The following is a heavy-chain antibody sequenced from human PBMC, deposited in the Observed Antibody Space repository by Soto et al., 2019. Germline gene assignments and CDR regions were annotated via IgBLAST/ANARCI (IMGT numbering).Heavy chain of an antibody. CDR3: ARDRAIVGETTFDY. Sequence: QVQLVQSGAEVKKPGASVKVPCKASGYTFTTYGISWVRQAPGQGLEWMGWISAYTVNTNYAQKLQGRVTMTTDTSTSTAYMELRSLRSDDTAVYYCARDRAIVGETTFDYWGQGTLVTVSS. J-gene: IGHJ4*02. V-gene: IGHV1-18*01. D-gene: IGHD1-26*01. CDR1: GYTFTTYG. CDR2: ISAYTVNT.